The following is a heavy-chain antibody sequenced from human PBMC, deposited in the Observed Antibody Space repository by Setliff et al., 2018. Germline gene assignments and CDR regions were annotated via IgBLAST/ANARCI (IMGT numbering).Heavy chain of an antibody. V-gene: IGHV1-46*01. CDR1: GYSFTTYG. Sequence: GASVKVSCKASGYSFTTYGMHWVRQAPGQGLEWMGIINPGGGSASIVEKFQGRVTMTSDTSTSTVYLDLSGLTSEDTAVYYCGRAGVAAADRKGLLDYWGQGTLVTVSS. CDR2: INPGGGSA. D-gene: IGHD6-13*01. J-gene: IGHJ4*02. CDR3: GRAGVAAADRKGLLDY.